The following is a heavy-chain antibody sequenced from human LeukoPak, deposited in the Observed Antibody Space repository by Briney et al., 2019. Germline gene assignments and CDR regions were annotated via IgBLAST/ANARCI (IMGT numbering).Heavy chain of an antibody. V-gene: IGHV3-23*01. Sequence: GGSLRLSCAASGFTFSTYAMTWVRQAPGKGLDWVSTINSSGGSTYYADSVKGRFTISRDNAKNTLYLQMNSLRAEDTAVYYCARPLGRSWFDPWGQGTLVTVSS. CDR2: INSSGGST. CDR1: GFTFSTYA. CDR3: ARPLGRSWFDP. J-gene: IGHJ5*02.